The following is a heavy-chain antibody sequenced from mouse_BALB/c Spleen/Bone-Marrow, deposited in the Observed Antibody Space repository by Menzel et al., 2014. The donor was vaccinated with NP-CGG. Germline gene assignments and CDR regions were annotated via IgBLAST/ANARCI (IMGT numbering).Heavy chain of an antibody. CDR2: IWAGGTT. V-gene: IGHV2-9*02. J-gene: IGHJ3*01. Sequence: QVQLQQSGPGLVAPSQSLSITCTVSGFSLIGYGVHWVRQPPGRGLEWLGVIWAGGTTNYNSALMSRLSISKDNSKSQVFLKMNSLQTDDTAIYYCARDSDYGSTLFAYWGQGTLVTVSA. CDR1: GFSLIGYG. D-gene: IGHD1-1*01. CDR3: ARDSDYGSTLFAY.